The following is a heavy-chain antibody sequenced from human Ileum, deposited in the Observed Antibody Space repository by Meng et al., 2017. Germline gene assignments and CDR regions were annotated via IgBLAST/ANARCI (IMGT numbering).Heavy chain of an antibody. CDR1: GGSSSSASYY. CDR3: ARFYGSGTFEVHDY. J-gene: IGHJ4*02. Sequence: QVQLHGSGPGLVRPSETLSLTCNVSGGSSSSASYYWSWIRQPPGKGLEWIGLIHYSGSRNYNPSLESRVTMSVDTSKNQVSLRLTSVTAADTAVYYCARFYGSGTFEVHDYWGQGTLVTVSS. V-gene: IGHV4-61*01. CDR2: IHYSGSR. D-gene: IGHD3-10*01.